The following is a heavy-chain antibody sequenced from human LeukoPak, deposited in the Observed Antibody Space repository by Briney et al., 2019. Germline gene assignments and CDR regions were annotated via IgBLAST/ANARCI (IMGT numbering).Heavy chain of an antibody. V-gene: IGHV3-23*01. J-gene: IGHJ6*02. Sequence: GGSLRLSCAASGFTFSSYAMSRVRQAPGKGLEWVSAISGSGGSTYYADSVKGRFTISRDNSKNTLCLQMNSLRAEDTAVYYCAKGPGIAVAGTLDVWGQGTTVTVSS. CDR2: ISGSGGST. D-gene: IGHD6-19*01. CDR1: GFTFSSYA. CDR3: AKGPGIAVAGTLDV.